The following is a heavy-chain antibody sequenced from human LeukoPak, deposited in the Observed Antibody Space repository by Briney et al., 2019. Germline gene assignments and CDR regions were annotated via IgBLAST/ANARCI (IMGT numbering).Heavy chain of an antibody. Sequence: PGGSLKLSCAASGFTFSASSMHWVRQASGKGLEWVGRVRTKTHNYATVYAASVKGRFTISRDESKNTTYLQMNSLETEDTAVYYCTRDLLAPEYYFDYWGQGTLVTVSS. D-gene: IGHD2/OR15-2a*01. V-gene: IGHV3-73*01. J-gene: IGHJ4*02. CDR1: GFTFSASS. CDR3: TRDLLAPEYYFDY. CDR2: VRTKTHNYAT.